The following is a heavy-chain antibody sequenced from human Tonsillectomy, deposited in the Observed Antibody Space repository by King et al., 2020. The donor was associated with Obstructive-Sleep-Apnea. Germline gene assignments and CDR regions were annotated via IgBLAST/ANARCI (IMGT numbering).Heavy chain of an antibody. J-gene: IGHJ6*02. Sequence: QLVQSGAEVKKPGESLKISCKGSGYSFSTYWIAWVCQMPGKCLEWMGIIYPGDSDTRYSPSFQGQVTISADESISTAYLQWSSLKASDTAMYYCARQDEATPYNGMDVWGQGTTVIVSS. CDR2: IYPGDSDT. CDR1: GYSFSTYW. CDR3: ARQDEATPYNGMDV. V-gene: IGHV5-51*01. D-gene: IGHD2-21*01.